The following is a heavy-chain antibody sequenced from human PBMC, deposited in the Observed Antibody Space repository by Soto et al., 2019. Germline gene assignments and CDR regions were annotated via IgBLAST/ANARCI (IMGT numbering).Heavy chain of an antibody. J-gene: IGHJ3*02. V-gene: IGHV4-30-4*01. CDR1: GGSISSSNW. CDR2: IYYSGST. D-gene: IGHD3-22*01. CDR3: ARVRITMIVVVIPISDAFDI. Sequence: SETLSLTCAVSGGSISSSNWWSWVRQPPGKGLKWIGYIYYSGSTYYNPSLKSRVTISVDTSKNQFSLKLSSVTAADTAVYYCARVRITMIVVVIPISDAFDIWGQGTMVTVSS.